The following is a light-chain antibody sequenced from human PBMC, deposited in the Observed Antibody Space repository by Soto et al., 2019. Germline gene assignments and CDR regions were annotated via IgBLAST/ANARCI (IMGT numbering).Light chain of an antibody. CDR1: QSISNW. V-gene: IGKV1-6*01. Sequence: IQMTQSPSTLSAFVVDRVPITCRASQSISNWLAWYQQKPGKAPNILIYAKSSLQGGVPSRLSGSGSGTDLNLTISRLQPEDFATYYCLKDNSYPLTFGGGTKVDIK. CDR2: AKS. CDR3: LKDNSYPLT. J-gene: IGKJ4*01.